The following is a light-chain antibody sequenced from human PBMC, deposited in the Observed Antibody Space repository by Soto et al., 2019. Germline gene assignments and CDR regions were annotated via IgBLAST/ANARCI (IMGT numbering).Light chain of an antibody. V-gene: IGKV3-20*01. CDR3: QQYGSSPGT. Sequence: EVVLTQSPGSLSLSPGERATLSCRASQIVTSSYLAWYQQKPGQAPKLIIFGASIRATDVPDRFSGSGSGTAFTLTISRLEPEDFAVYYCQQYGSSPGTFGQGTKVDI. CDR2: GAS. J-gene: IGKJ1*01. CDR1: QIVTSSY.